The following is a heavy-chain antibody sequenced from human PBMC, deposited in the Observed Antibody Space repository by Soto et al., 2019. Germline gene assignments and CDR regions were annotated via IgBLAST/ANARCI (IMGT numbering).Heavy chain of an antibody. CDR3: ARAGGYSGFEPPDY. V-gene: IGHV3-20*01. J-gene: IGHJ4*02. CDR2: VNWDDTRT. CDR1: GFIFDDYG. D-gene: IGHD5-12*01. Sequence: EVQVVESGGGVVRPGGSLRLSCAASGFIFDDYGMTWVRQAPGKGLEWISGVNWDDTRTGYADSVKGRFTVSKDNAKNSLYLQMNSLRAEDTALYHCARAGGYSGFEPPDYWCQGTLVTVSS.